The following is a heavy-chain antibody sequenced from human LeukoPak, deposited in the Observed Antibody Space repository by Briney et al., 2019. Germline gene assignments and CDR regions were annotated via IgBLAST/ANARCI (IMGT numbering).Heavy chain of an antibody. CDR3: ARDRYGDYSHYGMDV. J-gene: IGHJ6*02. V-gene: IGHV3-48*04. CDR2: ISSTGGTI. D-gene: IGHD4-17*01. Sequence: GGSLRLSCVGSGFTFSNYLMNWVRQAPGKGLEWVSFISSTGGTIYYADAVKGRFTVSRDNAKNSLYLQMNSLRAEDTAVYYCARDRYGDYSHYGMDVWGQGTTVTVSS. CDR1: GFTFSNYL.